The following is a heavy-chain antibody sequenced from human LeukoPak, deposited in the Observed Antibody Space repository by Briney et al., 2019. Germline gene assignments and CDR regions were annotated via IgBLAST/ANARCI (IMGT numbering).Heavy chain of an antibody. CDR3: ARQERGSGSFWHY. D-gene: IGHD3-10*01. CDR2: IYYSGRT. V-gene: IGHV4-59*08. Sequence: PSETLSLTCTVSGGSTNIYYCGAIRQPPGKGLEWSWYIYYSGRTNYNPSLKSRVTISVDTYKTQFSLKLRSVPAADTAVYYCARQERGSGSFWHYWGQGTQVTVSS. CDR1: GGSTNIYY. J-gene: IGHJ4*02.